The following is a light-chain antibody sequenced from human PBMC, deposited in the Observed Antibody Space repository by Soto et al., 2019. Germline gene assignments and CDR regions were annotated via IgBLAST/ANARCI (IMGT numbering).Light chain of an antibody. J-gene: IGKJ5*01. Sequence: DIQMTQSPSSLSASVGERVTITCRASQSISSYLNWYQQKPGKAPQLLIYAASSLQSGVPSRFSGSGSVTDFTLTISSLQPEDFATYYCQPSYSTPITVGQGARLEIK. CDR3: QPSYSTPIT. V-gene: IGKV1-39*01. CDR2: AAS. CDR1: QSISSY.